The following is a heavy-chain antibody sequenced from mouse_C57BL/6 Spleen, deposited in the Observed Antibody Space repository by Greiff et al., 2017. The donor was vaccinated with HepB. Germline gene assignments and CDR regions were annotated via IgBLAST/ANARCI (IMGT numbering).Heavy chain of an antibody. CDR1: GFTFSSYA. CDR3: ARAYYYGSSYLFDY. D-gene: IGHD1-1*01. Sequence: EVKLVESGGGLVKPGGSLKLSCAASGFTFSSYAMSWVRQTPEKRLEWVATISDGGSYTYYPDNVKGRFTISRDNAKNNLYLQMSHLKSEDTAMYYCARAYYYGSSYLFDYWGQGTTLTVSS. J-gene: IGHJ2*01. CDR2: ISDGGSYT. V-gene: IGHV5-4*03.